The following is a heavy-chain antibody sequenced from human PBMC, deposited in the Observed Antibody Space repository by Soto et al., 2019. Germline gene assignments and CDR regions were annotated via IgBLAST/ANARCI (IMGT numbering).Heavy chain of an antibody. CDR2: IYWDDDK. V-gene: IGHV2-5*02. Sequence: SGPTLVKPTQTLTLTCTFSGFSLSTSGVGVGWIRQPPGKALEWLALIYWDDDKRYSPSLKSGLTITKETSKNQVVLTMTNMDPVDTATYYCAHTGVDIVATSYYFDYWGQGTLVTVSS. D-gene: IGHD5-12*01. CDR1: GFSLSTSGVG. J-gene: IGHJ4*02. CDR3: AHTGVDIVATSYYFDY.